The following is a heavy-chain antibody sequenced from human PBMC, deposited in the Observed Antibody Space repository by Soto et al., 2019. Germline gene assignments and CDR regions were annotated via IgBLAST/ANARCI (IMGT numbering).Heavy chain of an antibody. CDR2: MHSDDST. CDR1: GFNVRSNS. CDR3: ARHAWLES. J-gene: IGHJ5*01. Sequence: EVRLVETGGGLTQPGGSLRLSCAASGFNVRSNSLNWVRQAPGKGLEWVSVMHSDDSTNYADSVKGRFTISRDNSENTFYLQMNSLRVEDTAVYYCARHAWLESWGQGTLVTVSA. V-gene: IGHV3-53*02.